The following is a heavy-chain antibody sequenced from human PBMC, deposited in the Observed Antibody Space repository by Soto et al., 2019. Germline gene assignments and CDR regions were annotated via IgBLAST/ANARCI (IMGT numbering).Heavy chain of an antibody. CDR2: LNAGNGNT. V-gene: IGHV1-3*01. Sequence: QVQLVQSGAEVKKPGASVKVSCKASGYTFTSYAMHWVRQAPGQRREWMGWLNAGNGNTKYSQKFQGRVTITRDTSARTAYMELSSLRSQDTAVYYCARVFLAAAGIILENRYGMDVWGQGTTVTVSS. CDR3: ARVFLAAAGIILENRYGMDV. CDR1: GYTFTSYA. D-gene: IGHD6-13*01. J-gene: IGHJ6*02.